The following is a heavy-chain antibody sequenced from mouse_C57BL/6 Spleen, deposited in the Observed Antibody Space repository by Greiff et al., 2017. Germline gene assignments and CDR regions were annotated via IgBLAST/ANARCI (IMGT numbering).Heavy chain of an antibody. D-gene: IGHD2-2*01. CDR3: ARGVYYGYDDYYAMDY. V-gene: IGHV1-82*01. Sequence: QVQLKQSGPELVKPGASVKISCKASGYAFSSSWMNWVKQRPGTGLEWIGRIYPGDGDTNYNGKFKGKATLTAEKSSSTAYMQLSSLTSADSSVYFCARGVYYGYDDYYAMDYWGQGTSVTVSS. CDR1: GYAFSSSW. J-gene: IGHJ4*01. CDR2: IYPGDGDT.